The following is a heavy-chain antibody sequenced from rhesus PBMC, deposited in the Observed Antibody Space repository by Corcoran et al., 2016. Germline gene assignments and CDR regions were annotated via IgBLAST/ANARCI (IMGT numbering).Heavy chain of an antibody. D-gene: IGHD3-9*01. CDR2: FAYDGRT. Sequence: QVQLQESGPGLVKPSETLCLTSAASGDSITSRFSYWFWICQAPGRGLEWIGYFAYDGRTTYNSSLKSRVIISRDTSKNHVSLNLGSVTAADTAVYYCARHASVTTTDSWYFDIWGPGTPITISS. V-gene: IGHV4-122*02. J-gene: IGHJ2*01. CDR3: ARHASVTTTDSWYFDI. CDR1: GDSITSRFSY.